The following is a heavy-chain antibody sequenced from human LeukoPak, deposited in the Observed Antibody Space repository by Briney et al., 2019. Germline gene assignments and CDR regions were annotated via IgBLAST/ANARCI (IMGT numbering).Heavy chain of an antibody. CDR1: GYTFTNYG. CDR3: ARGVVFKSSSWYDT. Sequence: ASVKVSCKASGYTFTNYGINWVRQAPGQGLEWMGWVSPYNGNTSYAQRLQGRVTMTRDTSTSTVYMELSSLRSEDTAVYYCARGVVFKSSSWYDTWGQGTLVTVSS. D-gene: IGHD2-15*01. V-gene: IGHV1-18*01. CDR2: VSPYNGNT. J-gene: IGHJ5*02.